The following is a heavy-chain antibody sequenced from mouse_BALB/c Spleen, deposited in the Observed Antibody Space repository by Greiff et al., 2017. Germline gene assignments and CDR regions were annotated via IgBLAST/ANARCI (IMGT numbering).Heavy chain of an antibody. CDR3: ARRWVDY. Sequence: DVKLQESGPGLVKPSQSLSLTCTVTGYSITSDYAWNWIRQFPGNKLEWMGYISYSGSTSYNPSLKSRISITRDTSKNQFFLQLNSVTTEDTATYYCARRWVDYWGQGTSVTVSS. D-gene: IGHD1-1*02. V-gene: IGHV3-2*02. J-gene: IGHJ4*01. CDR2: ISYSGST. CDR1: GYSITSDYA.